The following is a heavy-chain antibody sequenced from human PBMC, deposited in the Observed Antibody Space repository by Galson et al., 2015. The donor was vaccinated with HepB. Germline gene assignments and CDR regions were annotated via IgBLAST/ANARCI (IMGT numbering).Heavy chain of an antibody. J-gene: IGHJ4*02. CDR1: GFTFSSYA. V-gene: IGHV3-49*04. Sequence: SLRLSCAASGFTFSSYAMHWVRQAPGKGLEWVGFIRSKAYGGTTEYAASVKGRFTISRDDSKSIAYLQMNSLKTEDTAVYYCTREGTPKSPFDYWGQGTLVTVSS. CDR2: IRSKAYGGTT. CDR3: TREGTPKSPFDY.